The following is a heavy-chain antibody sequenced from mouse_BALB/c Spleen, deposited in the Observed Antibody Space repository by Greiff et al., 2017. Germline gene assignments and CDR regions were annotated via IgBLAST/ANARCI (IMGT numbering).Heavy chain of an antibody. CDR3: ARVAHFDV. V-gene: IGHV5-6*01. CDR1: GFTFSSYG. J-gene: IGHJ1*01. Sequence: VQLVESGGDLVKPGGSLKLSCAASGFTFSSYGMSWVRQTPDKRLEWVATISSGGSYTYYPDSVKGRFTISRDNAKNTLYLQMSSLKSEDTAMYYCARVAHFDVWGAGTTVTVSS. CDR2: ISSGGSYT.